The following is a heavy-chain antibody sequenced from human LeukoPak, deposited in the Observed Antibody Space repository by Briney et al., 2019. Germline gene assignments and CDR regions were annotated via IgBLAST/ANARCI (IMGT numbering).Heavy chain of an antibody. CDR3: ASRPTYYYDSSGYG. J-gene: IGHJ4*02. D-gene: IGHD3-22*01. V-gene: IGHV3-53*01. CDR2: IYSGGST. CDR1: GFTVSSNY. Sequence: GSLRLSCAASGFTVSSNYMSWVRQAPGKGLEWVSVIYSGGSTHYADSVKGRFTISRDNSKNTLYLQMNSLRAEDTAVYYCASRPTYYYDSSGYGWGQGTLVTVSS.